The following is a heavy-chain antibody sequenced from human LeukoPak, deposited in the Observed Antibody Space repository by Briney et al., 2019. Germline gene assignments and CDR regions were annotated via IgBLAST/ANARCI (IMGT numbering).Heavy chain of an antibody. CDR3: VKDAGGYYFDY. Sequence: INPSGGITTYAQKFQGRVTMTRDMSTSTVYVELSSLRSEDTAVYYCVKDAGGYYFDYWGQGTLVTVSS. CDR2: INPSGGIT. V-gene: IGHV1-46*01. D-gene: IGHD1-26*01. J-gene: IGHJ4*02.